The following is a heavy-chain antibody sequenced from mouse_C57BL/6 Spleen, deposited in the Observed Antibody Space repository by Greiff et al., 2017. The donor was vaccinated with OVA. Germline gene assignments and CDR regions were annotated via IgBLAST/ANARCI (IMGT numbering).Heavy chain of an antibody. J-gene: IGHJ3*01. CDR1: GFTFSSYA. D-gene: IGHD1-1*01. Sequence: EVKVVESGGGLVKPGGSLKLSCAASGFTFSSYAMSWVRQTPEKRLEWVATISDGGSYTYYPDNVKGRFTISRDNAKNNLYLQMSHLKSEDTAMYYCAREGNYYGSRFAYWGQGTLVTVSA. V-gene: IGHV5-4*01. CDR3: AREGNYYGSRFAY. CDR2: ISDGGSYT.